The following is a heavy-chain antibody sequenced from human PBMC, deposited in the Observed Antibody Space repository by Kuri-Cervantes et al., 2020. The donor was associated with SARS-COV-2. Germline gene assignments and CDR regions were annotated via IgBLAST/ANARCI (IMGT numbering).Heavy chain of an antibody. CDR2: IKSKTDGGTT. D-gene: IGHD2-2*01. CDR3: ARDLHCSSTSCYSPWFDP. V-gene: IGHV3-15*01. Sequence: GESLKISCAASGFTFSNAWMSWVRQAPGKGLEWVGRIKSKTDGGTTDYAAPVKGRFTISRDDSKNTLYLQMNSLRAENTAVYYCARDLHCSSTSCYSPWFDPWGQGTLVTVSS. CDR1: GFTFSNAW. J-gene: IGHJ5*02.